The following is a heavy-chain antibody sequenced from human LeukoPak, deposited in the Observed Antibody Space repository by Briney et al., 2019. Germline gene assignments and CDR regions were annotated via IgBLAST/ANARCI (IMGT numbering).Heavy chain of an antibody. J-gene: IGHJ4*02. CDR3: ARGAGYNYPYYFDY. CDR2: ISYDGRNE. Sequence: GGSLRLSCAASGFAFSSYAMHWVRQAPGKGLEWVAVISYDGRNEYYADSVKGRFTISRDNSKNTLYLQMDSLRAEDTAVYYCARGAGYNYPYYFDYWGQGTLVTVSS. CDR1: GFAFSSYA. D-gene: IGHD5-24*01. V-gene: IGHV3-30*04.